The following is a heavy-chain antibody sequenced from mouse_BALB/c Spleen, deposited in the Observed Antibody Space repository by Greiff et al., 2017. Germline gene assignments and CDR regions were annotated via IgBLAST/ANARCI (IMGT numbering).Heavy chain of an antibody. Sequence: VQLQQSGAELVRPGTSVKVSCKASGYAFTNYLIEWVKQRPGQGLEWIGVINPGSGGTNYNEKFKGKATLTADKSSSTAYMQLSSLTSDDSAVYVCARGGTGQFAYWGQGTLVTVSA. J-gene: IGHJ3*01. D-gene: IGHD4-1*01. CDR3: ARGGTGQFAY. V-gene: IGHV1-54*03. CDR1: GYAFTNYL. CDR2: INPGSGGT.